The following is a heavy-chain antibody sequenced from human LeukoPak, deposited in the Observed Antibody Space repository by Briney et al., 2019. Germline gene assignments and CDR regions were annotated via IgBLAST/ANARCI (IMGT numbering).Heavy chain of an antibody. D-gene: IGHD6-6*01. CDR2: IWYDGSDK. CDR3: ARDRGTTSSAGYYFDT. J-gene: IGHJ4*02. V-gene: IGHV3-33*01. CDR1: GFTFSTFG. Sequence: GGSLRLSCAASGFTFSTFGMHWVRQAPGKGLEWVAIIWYDGSDKYYADSVKGRFTVSRANSKNTLHLQVNSLRAETTAVYYCARDRGTTSSAGYYFDTWGQGALVTVSS.